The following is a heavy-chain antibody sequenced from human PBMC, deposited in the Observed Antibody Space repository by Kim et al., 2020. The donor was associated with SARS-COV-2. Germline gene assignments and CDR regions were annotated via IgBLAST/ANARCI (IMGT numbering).Heavy chain of an antibody. V-gene: IGHV1-3*01. CDR3: AGGYRRRDYYYGMDV. CDR1: GYTFTSYA. D-gene: IGHD5-12*01. J-gene: IGHJ6*02. Sequence: ASVKVSCKASGYTFTSYAMHWVRQAPGQRLEWMGWINAGNGNTKYSQKFQGRVTITRDTSASTAYMELSSLRSEDTAVYYCAGGYRRRDYYYGMDVWGQGTTVTVSS. CDR2: INAGNGNT.